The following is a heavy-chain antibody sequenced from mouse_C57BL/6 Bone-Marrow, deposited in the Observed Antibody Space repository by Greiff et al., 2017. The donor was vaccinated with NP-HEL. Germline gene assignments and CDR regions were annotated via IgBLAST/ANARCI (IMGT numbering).Heavy chain of an antibody. CDR3: ATGADYFDY. Sequence: QVQLKESGAELVKPGASVKMSCKASGYTFTSYWITWEKQRPGQGLEWIGDIYPGSGSTNYNEKFKSKATLTVDTSYSTAYMQLSVLTSEDSAVYYCATGADYFDYWGRGTTLTVSS. CDR2: IYPGSGST. V-gene: IGHV1-55*01. J-gene: IGHJ2*01. CDR1: GYTFTSYW.